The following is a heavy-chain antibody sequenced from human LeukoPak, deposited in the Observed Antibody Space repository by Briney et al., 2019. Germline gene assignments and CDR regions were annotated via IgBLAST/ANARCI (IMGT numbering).Heavy chain of an antibody. D-gene: IGHD6-13*01. J-gene: IGHJ4*02. Sequence: GGSLRLSCAASGFTLSNYAMHWGRQAPGKGLEWVAVISYDGSRKDYTDSVKGRFTISRDNPKNTLYLQMNSLRAEDTALYFCATAPLYSSSWYFRGYFDDWGQGTLVTVSS. CDR3: ATAPLYSSSWYFRGYFDD. V-gene: IGHV3-30*04. CDR2: ISYDGSRK. CDR1: GFTLSNYA.